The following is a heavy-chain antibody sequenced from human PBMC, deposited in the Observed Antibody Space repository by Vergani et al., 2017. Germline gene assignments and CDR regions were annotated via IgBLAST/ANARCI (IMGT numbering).Heavy chain of an antibody. J-gene: IGHJ6*03. V-gene: IGHV3-33*01. CDR1: GFTFSTYA. CDR3: VREGSYCGSTTCRNPSYVYYYHMDV. CDR2: IYYDGSKK. Sequence: QVQLVESGGGVVQPGRSLRLSCPSSGFTFSTYAMHWVLQAPGKGLEWVAIIYYDGSKKYYADSVKGRFTISRDNSRNTLDLLMSSLRAEDTAIYYCVREGSYCGSTTCRNPSYVYYYHMDVWGEGTTVTVSS. D-gene: IGHD2-21*01.